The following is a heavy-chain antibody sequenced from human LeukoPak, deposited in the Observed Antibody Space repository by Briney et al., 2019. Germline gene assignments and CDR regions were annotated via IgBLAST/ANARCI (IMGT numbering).Heavy chain of an antibody. Sequence: PSGTLSLTCTVSGGSISSYYWSWIRQPPGKGLEWIGYIYYSGSTNYNPSLKSRVTISVDTSKNQFSLKLSSVTAADTAVYYCAREDCSGDGCYSFDYWGQGTLVTVFS. D-gene: IGHD2-15*01. J-gene: IGHJ4*02. CDR1: GGSISSYY. V-gene: IGHV4-59*01. CDR2: IYYSGST. CDR3: AREDCSGDGCYSFDY.